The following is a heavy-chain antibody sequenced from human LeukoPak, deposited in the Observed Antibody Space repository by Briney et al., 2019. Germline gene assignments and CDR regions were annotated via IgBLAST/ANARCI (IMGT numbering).Heavy chain of an antibody. V-gene: IGHV1-18*01. CDR1: GYTFTSYG. CDR2: ISAYNGNT. Sequence: ASVKVSCKASGYTFTSYGISWVRQAPGQGLEWMGWISAYNGNTNYAQKLQGRVTMTTDTSTSTAYMELRSLRSDDTAVYYCARVTIRSLRIAVVGNYWGQGTLVTVSS. D-gene: IGHD6-19*01. J-gene: IGHJ4*02. CDR3: ARVTIRSLRIAVVGNY.